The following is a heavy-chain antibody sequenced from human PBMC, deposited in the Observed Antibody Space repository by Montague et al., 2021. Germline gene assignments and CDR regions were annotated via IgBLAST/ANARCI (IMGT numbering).Heavy chain of an antibody. CDR2: DSHGGRT. J-gene: IGHJ6*03. CDR3: ARERDRYYYTGI. V-gene: IGHV4-38-2*02. Sequence: SETLSLTCTVSRSLINSDYYWGWIRQPPGKGLEWMGSDSHGGRTYYNPSLKSRVTISVDTSNNHFSLKLSSVTAADTAMYYCARERDRYYYTGIWGKGTTITVSS. CDR1: RSLINSDYY.